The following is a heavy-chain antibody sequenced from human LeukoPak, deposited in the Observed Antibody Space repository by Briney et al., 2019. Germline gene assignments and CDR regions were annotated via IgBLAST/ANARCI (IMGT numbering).Heavy chain of an antibody. D-gene: IGHD3-10*01. V-gene: IGHV3-48*01. CDR3: AFYYGSGSYYPFDY. Sequence: PGGSLRLSCAASGFSFSSYSMNWVRQAPGKGLEWVSYISGSSSTIFSADSVKGRFTISRDNAKNSLSLQMNSLRAEDTAVYYCAFYYGSGSYYPFDYWGQGTLVTVSS. CDR1: GFSFSSYS. CDR2: ISGSSSTI. J-gene: IGHJ4*02.